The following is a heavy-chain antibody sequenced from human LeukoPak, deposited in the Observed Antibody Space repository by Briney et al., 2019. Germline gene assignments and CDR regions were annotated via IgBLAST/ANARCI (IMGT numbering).Heavy chain of an antibody. CDR2: IYSGGST. J-gene: IGHJ4*02. CDR1: GFSVSTNY. Sequence: GGSLRLSCAASGFSVSTNYMSWVRQAPGKGLEWVSVIYSGGSTYYADSVKGRFTISRDNPKNTLYLQMNSLGAEDTAVYYCARDQEGGYFDYWGQGTLVTVSS. D-gene: IGHD3-16*01. V-gene: IGHV3-66*01. CDR3: ARDQEGGYFDY.